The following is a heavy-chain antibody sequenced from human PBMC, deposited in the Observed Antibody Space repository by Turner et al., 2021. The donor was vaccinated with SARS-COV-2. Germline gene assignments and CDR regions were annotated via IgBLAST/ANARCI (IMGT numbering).Heavy chain of an antibody. CDR1: GGTFSSYS. Sequence: VQLVQSGAEVKNPGSSVKFLSHAPGGTFSSYSIHRVRQAPGQGHEWMGGILPIFGITNYAQKFQDRVTITAEESKSTAYMELSSLRSEDTAVYYCARDGVAYCGGDCYPLAEYFQHWGQGTLVTVSS. CDR3: ARDGVAYCGGDCYPLAEYFQH. J-gene: IGHJ1*01. CDR2: ILPIFGIT. V-gene: IGHV1-69*01. D-gene: IGHD2-21*02.